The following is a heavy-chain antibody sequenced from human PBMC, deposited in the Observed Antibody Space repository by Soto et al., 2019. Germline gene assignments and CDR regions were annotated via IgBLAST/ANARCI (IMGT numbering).Heavy chain of an antibody. CDR1: GFTFSSYG. J-gene: IGHJ5*02. CDR2: ISNSGGRT. D-gene: IGHD2-2*01. CDR3: ASSSSVLLPTAMSGWFDP. Sequence: EVQLLESGGGLVQPGGSLTLSCAPSGFTFSSYGMSWVRQAPGKGLEWVSTISNSGGRTYYADSVKGRFAISRDNSKNTLYLQMTSLRPEDTAVYYCASSSSVLLPTAMSGWFDPWGQGSLVTVSS. V-gene: IGHV3-23*01.